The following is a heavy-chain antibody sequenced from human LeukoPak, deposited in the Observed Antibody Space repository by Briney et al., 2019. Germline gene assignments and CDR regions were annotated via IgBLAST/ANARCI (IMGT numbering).Heavy chain of an antibody. CDR2: IYYSGST. Sequence: PSQTPSLTCTVSGGSISSGGYYWSWIRQPPGKGLEWIGYIYYSGSTNYNPSLKSRVTISVDTSKNQSSLKLSSVTAADTAVYYCARDRGLFQFDPWGQGTLVTVSS. CDR3: ARDRGLFQFDP. J-gene: IGHJ5*02. D-gene: IGHD3-10*01. V-gene: IGHV4-61*08. CDR1: GGSISSGGYY.